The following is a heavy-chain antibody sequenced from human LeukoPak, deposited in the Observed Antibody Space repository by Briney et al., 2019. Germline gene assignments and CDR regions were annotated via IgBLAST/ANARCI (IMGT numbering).Heavy chain of an antibody. V-gene: IGHV1-2*02. CDR1: GYTFTGYY. CDR3: AREGDSALDTNWFDP. CDR2: INPNTGGT. J-gene: IGHJ5*02. Sequence: EASVKVSCKAAGYTFTGYYIHWVRQAPGQGLEWMGWINPNTGGTEYAQKFQGRVTMTRDTSIGTAYMELSRLKSDDTAIYYCAREGDSALDTNWFDPWGQGTLVTVSS. D-gene: IGHD5-18*01.